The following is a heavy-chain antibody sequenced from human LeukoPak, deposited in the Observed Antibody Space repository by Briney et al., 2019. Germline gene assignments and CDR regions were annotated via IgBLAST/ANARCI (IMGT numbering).Heavy chain of an antibody. V-gene: IGHV3-33*06. CDR3: AKEDDFWSGYSGY. CDR2: IWYDGSNK. D-gene: IGHD3-3*01. Sequence: GGSLRLSCAASGFTFSSYGMHWVRQAPGKGLEWVAVIWYDGSNKYYADSVNGRFTISRDNSKTTLYLQMNSLRAEDTAVYYCAKEDDFWSGYSGYWGQGTLVTVSS. CDR1: GFTFSSYG. J-gene: IGHJ4*02.